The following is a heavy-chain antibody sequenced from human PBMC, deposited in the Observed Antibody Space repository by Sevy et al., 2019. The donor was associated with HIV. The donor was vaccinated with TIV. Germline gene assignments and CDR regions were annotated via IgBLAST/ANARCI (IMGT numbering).Heavy chain of an antibody. D-gene: IGHD6-19*01. V-gene: IGHV3-23*01. J-gene: IGHJ4*02. CDR1: GFTFSRCA. CDR2: ISASGGGT. Sequence: GGSLRLSCAASGFTFSRCAMNWVRQAPGKGLEWVSDISASGGGTNYADSVKGRFTISRDNSKNTLYLQMNSLRAEDTAVYYCAKGDSSGWHGHFDYWGRGTLVTVSS. CDR3: AKGDSSGWHGHFDY.